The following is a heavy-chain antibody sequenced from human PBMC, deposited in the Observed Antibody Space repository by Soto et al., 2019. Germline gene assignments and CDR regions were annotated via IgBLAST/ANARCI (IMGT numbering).Heavy chain of an antibody. CDR1: GGSVRGYY. Sequence: QVQLHQWGAGLLKPSETLSLTCAVHGGSVRGYYWTWIRQSPEKGLEWIGEINHSGTTNYSPSLKTRVTISVDTSKNQCSLILSSVTAAATAVYYCARGGEYQLLLRDYYYFNMDVWGTGTTVTVS. CDR3: ARGGEYQLLLRDYYYFNMDV. D-gene: IGHD2-2*01. V-gene: IGHV4-34*01. J-gene: IGHJ6*03. CDR2: INHSGTT.